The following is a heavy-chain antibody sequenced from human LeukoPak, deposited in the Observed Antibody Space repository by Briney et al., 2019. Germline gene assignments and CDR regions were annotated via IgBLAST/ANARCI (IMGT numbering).Heavy chain of an antibody. Sequence: SETLSLTCGVSGGSFSSHYWTWIRQPPGKGLEWIGEINPRGITNYNPSLESRVTVSADTSRNQLSLSLTSVTAADSAVYFCARGLRQGSAWSWGPKEKSYQYMDVWGTGTTVIVSS. V-gene: IGHV4-34*01. CDR3: ARGLRQGSAWSWGPKEKSYQYMDV. D-gene: IGHD6-19*01. CDR2: INPRGIT. CDR1: GGSFSSHY. J-gene: IGHJ6*04.